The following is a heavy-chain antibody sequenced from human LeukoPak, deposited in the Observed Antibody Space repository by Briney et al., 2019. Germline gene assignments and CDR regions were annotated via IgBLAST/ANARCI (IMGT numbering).Heavy chain of an antibody. J-gene: IGHJ4*02. CDR1: GFTVSSNY. CDR2: IYSCGST. Sequence: HPGGSLRLSCAASGFTVSSNYMSWVRQAPGKGLEWVSAIYSCGSTYYADSVKGRFTISRDNSKNTLYLQMNSLRAEDTAVYYCARDGDDYGDLANNYWGQGTLVTVSS. CDR3: ARDGDDYGDLANNY. D-gene: IGHD4-17*01. V-gene: IGHV3-53*01.